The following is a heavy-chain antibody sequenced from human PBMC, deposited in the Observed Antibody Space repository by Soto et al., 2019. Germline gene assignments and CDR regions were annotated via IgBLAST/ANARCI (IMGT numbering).Heavy chain of an antibody. D-gene: IGHD3-16*01. CDR3: SGACCWGRYANFDY. Sequence: QVQLVQSGGEVRKPGASVKVSCEASGYTFTNYGISWVRQAPGQGLEWMGWISAYNGNINYGKKFQGRVTMTMDTCKNAAETDTRPLLPDDTAVYYCSGACCWGRYANFDYWGRGALVPVSS. CDR2: ISAYNGNI. J-gene: IGHJ4*02. V-gene: IGHV1-18*01. CDR1: GYTFTNYG.